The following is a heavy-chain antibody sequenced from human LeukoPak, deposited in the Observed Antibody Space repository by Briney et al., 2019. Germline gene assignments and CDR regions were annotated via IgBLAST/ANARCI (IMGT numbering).Heavy chain of an antibody. V-gene: IGHV3-74*01. J-gene: IGHJ4*02. Sequence: GGSLRLSCAASGFTFSTYWMHWVRQAPGKGLAWVSRITSDGRTTTYADSVKGRFTISRDNAKNTLFLQMNSLRAEDTAVYYCAGIDSSGYASVYWGQGTLVTVSS. D-gene: IGHD3-22*01. CDR2: ITSDGRTT. CDR3: AGIDSSGYASVY. CDR1: GFTFSTYW.